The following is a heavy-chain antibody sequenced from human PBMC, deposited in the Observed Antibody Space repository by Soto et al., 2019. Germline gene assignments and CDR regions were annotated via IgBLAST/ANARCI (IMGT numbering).Heavy chain of an antibody. J-gene: IGHJ3*02. CDR2: IYYSGST. CDR3: AREEDAFDI. CDR1: GCSVSSGSYY. Sequence: PSETLSLTCTFSGCSVSSGSYYWSWIRQPPGKGLEWIGYIYYSGSTNYNPSLKSRVTISVDTSKNQFSLKLSSVTAADTAVYYCAREEDAFDIWGQGTMVTVSS. V-gene: IGHV4-61*01.